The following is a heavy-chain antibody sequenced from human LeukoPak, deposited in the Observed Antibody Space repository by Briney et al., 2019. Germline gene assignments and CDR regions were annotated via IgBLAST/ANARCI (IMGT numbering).Heavy chain of an antibody. CDR1: GYNFISYG. CDR3: ARDCSGGSCYTQTIDY. D-gene: IGHD2-15*01. Sequence: ASVKVSCKASGYNFISYGISWVRQAPGQGLEWMGWISAYNGNTNYAQNLQGRVTLTTDTSTSTAYMESRSLRSDDTAVYYCARDCSGGSCYTQTIDYWGQGTLVTVSS. V-gene: IGHV1-18*01. CDR2: ISAYNGNT. J-gene: IGHJ4*02.